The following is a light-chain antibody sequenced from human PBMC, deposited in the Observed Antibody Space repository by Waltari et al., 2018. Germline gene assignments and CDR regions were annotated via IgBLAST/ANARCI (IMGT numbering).Light chain of an antibody. CDR3: QHYGSSPLFT. V-gene: IGKV3-20*01. CDR1: QSVPSTY. CDR2: GGS. J-gene: IGKJ3*01. Sequence: EIVLTQSSDTLSLSPGEQVPLSCRASQSVPSTYLAWYQQRHGQAPRLLIYGGSRRATGIPDRFSGRGSGIDFTLTISRLEPEDFAVYYCQHYGSSPLFTFGPGTRVDVK.